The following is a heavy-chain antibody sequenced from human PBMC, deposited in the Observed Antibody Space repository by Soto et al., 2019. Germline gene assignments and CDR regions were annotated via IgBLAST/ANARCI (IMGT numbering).Heavy chain of an antibody. V-gene: IGHV3-48*01. CDR1: GFTFSSYS. J-gene: IGHJ5*02. D-gene: IGHD1-1*01. CDR3: ARVSSRPRLDP. CDR2: ISSSSSTI. Sequence: GGSLRLSCAASGFTFSSYSMNWVRQAPGKGLEWVSYISSSSSTIYYADSVKGRFTISRDNAKNSLYLQMNSLRAEDTAVYYCARVSSRPRLDPWGQGTLVTVSS.